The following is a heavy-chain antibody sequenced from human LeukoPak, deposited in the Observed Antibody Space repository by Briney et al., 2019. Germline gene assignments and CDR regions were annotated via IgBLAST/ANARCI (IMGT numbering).Heavy chain of an antibody. CDR3: AKNVVVKRYIDY. D-gene: IGHD2-15*01. V-gene: IGHV3-23*01. J-gene: IGHJ4*02. CDR2: ISGSGRTT. Sequence: GGSLRLSCAASGFTFSNHAMSWVRQTPGKGLQWVSVISGSGRTTEYADSVKGRFTISRDNSKNTLSLQMNSLRVEDTAIYYCAKNVVVKRYIDYWGQGTLVSVSS. CDR1: GFTFSNHA.